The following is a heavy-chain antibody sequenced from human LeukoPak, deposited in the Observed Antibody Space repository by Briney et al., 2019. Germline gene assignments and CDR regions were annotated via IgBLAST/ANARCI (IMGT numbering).Heavy chain of an antibody. Sequence: SETLSLTCTVSGGSISNYYCSWIRQPPGKGLEWIGYIYYSGTIYNPSLKSRVTISIDTSKNQFSLKLSSVTAADTAVYFCASHRYCGGGSCYSVDYWGQRTLVTVSS. D-gene: IGHD2-15*01. CDR3: ASHRYCGGGSCYSVDY. CDR1: GGSISNYY. V-gene: IGHV4-59*01. CDR2: IYYSGT. J-gene: IGHJ4*02.